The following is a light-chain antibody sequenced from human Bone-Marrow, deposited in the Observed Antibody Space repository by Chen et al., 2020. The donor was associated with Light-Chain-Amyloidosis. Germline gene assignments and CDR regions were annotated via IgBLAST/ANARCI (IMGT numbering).Light chain of an antibody. CDR1: NIGSTS. V-gene: IGLV3-21*02. CDR2: DDS. CDR3: QVWDRSSDRPV. J-gene: IGLJ3*02. Sequence: SYVLTQPSSVSVAPGQTATISWGGNNIGSTSVHWYQQTPAQAPLLVVYDDSDRPSGIPERLSGSNSGNTATLTISRVEAGDEADYYCQVWDRSSDRPVFGGGTKLTVL.